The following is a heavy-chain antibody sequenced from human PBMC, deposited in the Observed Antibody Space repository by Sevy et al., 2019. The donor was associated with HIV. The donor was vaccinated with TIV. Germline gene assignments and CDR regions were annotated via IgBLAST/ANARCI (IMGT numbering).Heavy chain of an antibody. Sequence: GGSLRLSCAASGFTFSSYGMHWVRQAPGKGLEWVAVIWYDGSNKYYADSLKGRFTISRDTSKSTLYLQVNSLRAEDAAVYYCARAALTSGYLYYFDYWGQGTLVTVSS. CDR3: ARAALTSGYLYYFDY. CDR1: GFTFSSYG. CDR2: IWYDGSNK. D-gene: IGHD3-22*01. V-gene: IGHV3-33*01. J-gene: IGHJ4*02.